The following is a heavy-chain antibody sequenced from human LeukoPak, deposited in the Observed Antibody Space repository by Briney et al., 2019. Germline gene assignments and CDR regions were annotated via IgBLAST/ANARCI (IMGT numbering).Heavy chain of an antibody. Sequence: SETLSLTCAVYGGSFSGYYWSWIRQPPGKGLEWIGEINHSGSTNYNPSLKSRVTISVDTSKNQFSLKLSSATAADTAVYYCARHDSSGPYNAFDIWGQGTMVTVSS. D-gene: IGHD3-22*01. CDR3: ARHDSSGPYNAFDI. V-gene: IGHV4-34*01. CDR1: GGSFSGYY. J-gene: IGHJ3*02. CDR2: INHSGST.